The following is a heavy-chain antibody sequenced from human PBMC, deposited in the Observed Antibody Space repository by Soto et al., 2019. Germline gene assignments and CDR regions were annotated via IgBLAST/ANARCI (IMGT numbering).Heavy chain of an antibody. CDR3: AKIAARVGNWFDP. V-gene: IGHV4-39*01. Sequence: SETLSLTCTVSGGSISSSSYYWGWIRQPPGKGLEWIGSIYYSGSTYYNPSLKSRVTISVDTSKNQFSLKLSSVTAADTAVYYCAKIAARVGNWFDPCGQGTLVTVSS. D-gene: IGHD6-6*01. CDR1: GGSISSSSYY. J-gene: IGHJ5*02. CDR2: IYYSGST.